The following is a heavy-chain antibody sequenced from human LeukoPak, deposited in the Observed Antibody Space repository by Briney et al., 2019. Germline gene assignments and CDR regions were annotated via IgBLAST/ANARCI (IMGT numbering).Heavy chain of an antibody. CDR3: ARDRSSSSSSHFDY. V-gene: IGHV4-39*07. J-gene: IGHJ4*02. CDR2: IYYSGNT. CDR1: GGSISRSYYY. Sequence: PSETLSLTCSVSGGSISRSYYYWGWIRQPPGKGLEWIGTIYYSGNTFYNPSLKSRVTISVDTSKNQFSLKLSSVTAADTAVYYCARDRSSSSSSHFDYWGQGTLVTVSS. D-gene: IGHD6-6*01.